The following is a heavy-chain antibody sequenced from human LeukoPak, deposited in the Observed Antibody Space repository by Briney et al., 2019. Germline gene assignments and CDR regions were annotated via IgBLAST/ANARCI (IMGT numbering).Heavy chain of an antibody. Sequence: ASVEVSCKASGYTFTGYYMHWVRQAPGQGLEWMGWINPNSGGTNYAQKFQGRVTMTRDTSISTAYMELSRLRSDDTAVYYCARDFCTNGVCSTAFDYWGQGTLVTVSS. CDR3: ARDFCTNGVCSTAFDY. D-gene: IGHD2-8*01. CDR1: GYTFTGYY. V-gene: IGHV1-2*02. J-gene: IGHJ4*02. CDR2: INPNSGGT.